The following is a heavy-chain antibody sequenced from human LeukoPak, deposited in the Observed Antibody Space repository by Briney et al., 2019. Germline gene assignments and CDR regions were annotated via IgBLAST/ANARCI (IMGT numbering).Heavy chain of an antibody. CDR1: GFTFSSYA. J-gene: IGHJ5*02. CDR3: ARVTSAAGWFDP. CDR2: ISGSGGST. V-gene: IGHV3-23*01. Sequence: GGSLRLSCAASGFTFSSYAMSWVSQAPGKGMEWVSAISGSGGSTYYADSVKGRFTISRDNSKNTLYLQMNSLRAEDTAVYYCARVTSAAGWFDPWGQGTLVTVSS. D-gene: IGHD6-13*01.